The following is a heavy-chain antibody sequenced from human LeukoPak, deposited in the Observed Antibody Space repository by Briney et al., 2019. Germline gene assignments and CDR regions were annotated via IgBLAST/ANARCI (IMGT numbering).Heavy chain of an antibody. J-gene: IGHJ4*02. Sequence: PGGSLRLSCAASGFTFDTYTMNWVRQAPGKGLEWVAVIWYDGSKRYFADSVKGRFTISRDSSKNTVYLQMDSLRAEDTAVYYCGRDRNWCLGYWGQGTLVSVSS. V-gene: IGHV3-33*08. D-gene: IGHD4/OR15-4a*01. CDR2: IWYDGSKR. CDR1: GFTFDTYT. CDR3: GRDRNWCLGY.